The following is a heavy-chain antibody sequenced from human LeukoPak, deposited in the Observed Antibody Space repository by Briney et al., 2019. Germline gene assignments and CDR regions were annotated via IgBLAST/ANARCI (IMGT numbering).Heavy chain of an antibody. CDR3: AKYGSYHDY. Sequence: WAPLSPPVTSAGGSISSFYWSGIRRPPGKVLEWFGYIYYSGTTTYNPSLKSRVTISVNTSKNQFSLKLSSVTAADTAIYYCAKYGSYHDYWGQGTLVTVSS. CDR1: GGSISSFY. V-gene: IGHV4-59*01. D-gene: IGHD1-26*01. CDR2: IYYSGTT. J-gene: IGHJ4*02.